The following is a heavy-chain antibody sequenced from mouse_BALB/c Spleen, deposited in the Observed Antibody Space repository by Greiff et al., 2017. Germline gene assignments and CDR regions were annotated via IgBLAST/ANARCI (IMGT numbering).Heavy chain of an antibody. CDR2: ISSGGST. Sequence: EVQVVESGGGLVKPGGSLKLSCAASGFTFSSYALSWVRQTPEKRLEWVASISSGGSTYYPDSVKGRLTISSDNARNILYLQMSSLRSDDTARYYCARGGGPIYHWFAYWGQGTLVTVSA. CDR3: ARGGGPIYHWFAY. CDR1: GFTFSSYA. D-gene: IGHD2-3*01. J-gene: IGHJ3*01. V-gene: IGHV5-6-5*01.